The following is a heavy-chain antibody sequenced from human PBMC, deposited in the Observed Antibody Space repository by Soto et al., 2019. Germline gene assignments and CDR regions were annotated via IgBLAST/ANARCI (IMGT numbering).Heavy chain of an antibody. Sequence: GGSLRLSCAASGFTFSSYGMHWVRQAPGKGPEWVAVIWYDGSNKYYADSVKGRFTISRDNSKNTLYLQMNSLRAEDTAVYYCARDLTSTIFGVVITNYGMDVWGQGTTVTVSS. CDR1: GFTFSSYG. V-gene: IGHV3-33*01. CDR3: ARDLTSTIFGVVITNYGMDV. CDR2: IWYDGSNK. D-gene: IGHD3-3*01. J-gene: IGHJ6*02.